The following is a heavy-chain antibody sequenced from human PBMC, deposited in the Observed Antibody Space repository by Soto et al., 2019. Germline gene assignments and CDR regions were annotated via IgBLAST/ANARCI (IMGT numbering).Heavy chain of an antibody. D-gene: IGHD5-18*01. V-gene: IGHV3-23*01. J-gene: IGHJ4*02. CDR2: ISGSGGST. Sequence: EVQLLESGGGLVQPGGSLRLSCAASGFTFSSYAMSWVRQAPGKGLEWVSAISGSGGSTYYADSVKGRFTISRDNSKNTLYLQMNSLRAEDTAVYYCATDPHERWIQNYFDYWGQGTLVTVSS. CDR3: ATDPHERWIQNYFDY. CDR1: GFTFSSYA.